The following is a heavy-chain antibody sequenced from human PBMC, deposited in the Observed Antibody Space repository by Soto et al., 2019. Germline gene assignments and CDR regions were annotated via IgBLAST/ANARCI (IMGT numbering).Heavy chain of an antibody. CDR1: GYTFTSYG. J-gene: IGHJ3*02. D-gene: IGHD6-6*01. Sequence: GASVKVSCKASGYTFTSYGISWVRQAPGQGLEWMGWISAYNGNTNYAQKLQGRVTMTTDTSTSTAYMELRSLRSDDTAVYYCARWPEYSSSSAAFDIWGQGTMVTVSS. CDR3: ARWPEYSSSSAAFDI. V-gene: IGHV1-18*01. CDR2: ISAYNGNT.